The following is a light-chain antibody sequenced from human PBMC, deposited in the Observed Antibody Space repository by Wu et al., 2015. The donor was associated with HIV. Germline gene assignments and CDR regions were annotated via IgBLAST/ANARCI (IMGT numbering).Light chain of an antibody. CDR3: QQYGNWPRT. CDR1: QSIRSN. J-gene: IGKJ1*01. V-gene: IGKV3-15*01. CDR2: GAS. Sequence: EIVMTQSPATLSVSPGERATLSCRASQSIRSNLAWYQQKPGQASRLLMYGASTRATGIPARFSGSGSGTQFTLTITSLQSEDFAVYYCQQYGNWPRTFGQGTKVEIK.